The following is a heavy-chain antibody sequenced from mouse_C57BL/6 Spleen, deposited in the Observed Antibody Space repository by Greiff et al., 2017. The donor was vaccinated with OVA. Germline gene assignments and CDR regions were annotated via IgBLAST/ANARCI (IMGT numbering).Heavy chain of an antibody. D-gene: IGHD2-4*01. CDR2: INPSTGGT. Sequence: VQLQQSGPELVKPGASVKISCKASGYSFTGYYMNWVKQSPEKSLEWIGEINPSTGGTTYNQKFKAKATLTVDKSSSTAYMQLKSLTSEDSAVYYCAVDYGRSSFAYWGQGTLVTVSA. CDR1: GYSFTGYY. V-gene: IGHV1-42*01. J-gene: IGHJ3*01. CDR3: AVDYGRSSFAY.